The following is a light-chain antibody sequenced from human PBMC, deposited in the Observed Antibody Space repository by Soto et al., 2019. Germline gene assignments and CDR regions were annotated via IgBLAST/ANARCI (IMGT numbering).Light chain of an antibody. J-gene: IGLJ1*01. V-gene: IGLV2-14*01. CDR2: EVS. Sequence: QSALTQPASVSGSPGQSITISCTGTSSDVGGYNYVSWYQQHPGKAPKLMVYEVSNRSSGVSYRFSGSKSGNTASLTISGLQAEDEADYYCSSYTTRSSSVFGTGTKVTV. CDR3: SSYTTRSSSV. CDR1: SSDVGGYNY.